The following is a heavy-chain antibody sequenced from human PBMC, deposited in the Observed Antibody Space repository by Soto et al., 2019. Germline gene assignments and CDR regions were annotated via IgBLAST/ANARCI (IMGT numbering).Heavy chain of an antibody. J-gene: IGHJ4*02. Sequence: GPSVKVSCKASGGTFSSYAISWVRQAPGQGLEWMGGIIPIFGTANYAQKFQGRVTITADESTSTAYMELSSLRSEDTAVYYCARVRWIQLFSPFDYWGQGTLVTVSS. CDR1: GGTFSSYA. D-gene: IGHD5-18*01. V-gene: IGHV1-69*13. CDR2: IIPIFGTA. CDR3: ARVRWIQLFSPFDY.